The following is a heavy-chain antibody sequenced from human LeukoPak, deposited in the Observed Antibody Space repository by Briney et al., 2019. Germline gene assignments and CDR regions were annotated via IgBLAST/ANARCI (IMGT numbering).Heavy chain of an antibody. V-gene: IGHV3-23*01. D-gene: IGHD6-19*01. CDR1: GFTFSAYS. Sequence: PGGSLRLSCAASGFTFSAYSMTWVRQAPGKGLEWVSALNGGGGDTYYADSVKGRFTISRDNSKNTLYLQMNSLRAEDTAVYYCARRSSSGWYYFDYWGQGTLVTVSS. J-gene: IGHJ4*02. CDR2: LNGGGGDT. CDR3: ARRSSSGWYYFDY.